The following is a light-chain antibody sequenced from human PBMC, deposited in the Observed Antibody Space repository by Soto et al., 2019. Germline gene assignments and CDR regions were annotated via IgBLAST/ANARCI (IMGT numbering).Light chain of an antibody. Sequence: IVMTQSPGTLSVSPGERATLSCRASQSVSNNYLAWYQQKPGQPPRLLIYRASTRAAGIPARFSGSGSGTEFTLTISSLQSEDFAVYYCQQYNNWPQTFGQGTKVDI. CDR2: RAS. CDR1: QSVSNN. J-gene: IGKJ1*01. CDR3: QQYNNWPQT. V-gene: IGKV3-15*01.